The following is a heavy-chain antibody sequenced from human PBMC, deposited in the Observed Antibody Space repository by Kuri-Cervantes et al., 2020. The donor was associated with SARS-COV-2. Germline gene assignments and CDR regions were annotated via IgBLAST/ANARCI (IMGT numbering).Heavy chain of an antibody. Sequence: SWAASGFTFSSYGMHWGRQAPGKGLEWVAVISYDGSNKYYADSVKGRFTISRDNSKNTLYLQMNSLRAEDTAVYYCAKPYGDYFGPNDYWGQGTLVTVSS. CDR2: ISYDGSNK. V-gene: IGHV3-30*18. D-gene: IGHD4-17*01. J-gene: IGHJ4*02. CDR3: AKPYGDYFGPNDY. CDR1: GFTFSSYG.